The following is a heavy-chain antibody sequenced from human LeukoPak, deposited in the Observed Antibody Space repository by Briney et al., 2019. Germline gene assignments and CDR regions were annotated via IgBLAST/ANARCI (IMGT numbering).Heavy chain of an antibody. J-gene: IGHJ6*02. CDR3: TGGQQLVPDYYYYGMDV. CDR1: GYTFTSYY. CDR2: INPSGGST. D-gene: IGHD6-13*01. Sequence: ASVKVSCKASGYTFTSYYMHWVRQAPGQGLEWMGIINPSGGSTSYAQKFQGRVTMTRDTSTSTVYTELSSLRSEDTAVYYCTGGQQLVPDYYYYGMDVWGQGTTVTVSS. V-gene: IGHV1-46*01.